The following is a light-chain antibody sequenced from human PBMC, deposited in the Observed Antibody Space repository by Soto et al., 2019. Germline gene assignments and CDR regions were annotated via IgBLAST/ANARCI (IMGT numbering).Light chain of an antibody. Sequence: EIDLTQSPATLSLSPGETATLSCRASQTVSSYLLWYQQKPGQDPRLLIYDASERATGIPARFSGSGSETDFTLTISSLEPEDFGVYYCLHRMNWPLTFGQGTRLEIK. CDR3: LHRMNWPLT. J-gene: IGKJ5*01. CDR2: DAS. CDR1: QTVSSY. V-gene: IGKV3-11*01.